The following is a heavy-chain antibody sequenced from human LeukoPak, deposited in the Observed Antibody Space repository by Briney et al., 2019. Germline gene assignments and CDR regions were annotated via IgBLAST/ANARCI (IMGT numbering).Heavy chain of an antibody. V-gene: IGHV4-4*02. CDR3: GRLMAGLD. CDR2: IYHTGST. Sequence: PSGTLSLTCAVSGGSISSNNWWSWVRQPPGRGLEWIADIYHTGSTNYSPSLKSQVTISVDKSKNQFFLKLNSVTAADTAVYYCGRLMAGLDWGQGTLVTVSS. D-gene: IGHD6-19*01. CDR1: GGSISSNNW. J-gene: IGHJ4*02.